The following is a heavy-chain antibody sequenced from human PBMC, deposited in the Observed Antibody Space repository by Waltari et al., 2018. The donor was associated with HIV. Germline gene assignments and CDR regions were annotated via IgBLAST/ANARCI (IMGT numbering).Heavy chain of an antibody. Sequence: VESGGGVVQPGRSLRLSCVASGFHISDYGMHWVRQAPGKGLGWVALISRDGNKWNNIDSVAGRLHISRDNPTNTLFLQMNSLTSEDTAIYYCAKGRGKTYGSYGLDVWGQGTTVTVSS. V-gene: IGHV3-30*18. CDR3: AKGRGKTYGSYGLDV. CDR2: ISRDGNKW. D-gene: IGHD3-10*01. CDR1: GFHISDYG. J-gene: IGHJ6*02.